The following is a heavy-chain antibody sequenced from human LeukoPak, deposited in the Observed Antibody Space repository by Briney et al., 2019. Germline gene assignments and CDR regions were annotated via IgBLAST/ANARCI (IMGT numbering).Heavy chain of an antibody. CDR3: ARDGDANTPYYYYYYGMDV. J-gene: IGHJ6*02. Sequence: GASVKVSCKASGYTFTSYGISWVRQAPGQGLEWMGWISAYNGNTNYAQKLQGRVTMTTDTSTSTAYMELRSLRSDDTAVYYCARDGDANTPYYYYYYGMDVWGQGTTVTVSS. CDR1: GYTFTSYG. V-gene: IGHV1-18*01. CDR2: ISAYNGNT. D-gene: IGHD2-8*01.